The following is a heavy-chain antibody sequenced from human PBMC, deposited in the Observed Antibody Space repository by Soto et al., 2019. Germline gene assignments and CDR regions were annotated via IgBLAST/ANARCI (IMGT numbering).Heavy chain of an antibody. Sequence: QVHLVQSGAEMKKPGASVKVSCKGSGYAFTTYGITWVRQAPGQGLEWMGWISAHNGNTNYAQKLQGRVTVTKDTSTSTAYMELRSLRSDHTAVYYCARGRYGDYWGQGALVTVSS. J-gene: IGHJ4*02. V-gene: IGHV1-18*01. D-gene: IGHD1-1*01. CDR1: GYAFTTYG. CDR2: ISAHNGNT. CDR3: ARGRYGDY.